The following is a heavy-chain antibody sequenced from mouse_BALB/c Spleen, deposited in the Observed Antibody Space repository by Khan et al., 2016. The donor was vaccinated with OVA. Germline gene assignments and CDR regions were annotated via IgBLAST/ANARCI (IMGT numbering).Heavy chain of an antibody. J-gene: IGHJ3*01. Sequence: EVELVESGGGLVKPGGSLKLSCAASGFTFSDYYMYWVRQTPEKRLEWVATISDGGSYTYYPDSVKGRFTISRDNATNNLYLQMSSLKSDDTAVYYCARGGYGAVAFWGQGTLVTVSA. V-gene: IGHV5-4*02. D-gene: IGHD2-14*01. CDR2: ISDGGSYT. CDR3: ARGGYGAVAF. CDR1: GFTFSDYY.